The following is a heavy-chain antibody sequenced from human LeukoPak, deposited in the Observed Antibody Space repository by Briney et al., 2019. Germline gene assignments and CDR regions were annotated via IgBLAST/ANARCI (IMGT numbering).Heavy chain of an antibody. V-gene: IGHV4-59*01. CDR2: IYYSGST. J-gene: IGHJ5*02. CDR1: GGSISSYY. Sequence: SETLSLTCTVSGGSISSYYWSWIRQPPGKGLEWIGYIYYSGSTNYNPSLKSRVTISVDTSKNQFSLKLSSVTAADTAVYYCARELLGRAMVRGVISNWFDPWGQGTLVTVSS. D-gene: IGHD3-10*01. CDR3: ARELLGRAMVRGVISNWFDP.